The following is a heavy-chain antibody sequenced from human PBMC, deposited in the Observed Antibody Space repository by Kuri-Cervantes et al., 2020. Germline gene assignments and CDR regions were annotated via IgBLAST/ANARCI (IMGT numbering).Heavy chain of an antibody. Sequence: GGSLRLSCAASGFTFSSYGMHWVRQAPGKGLEWVAVITYDGSNKYYADSVKGRFTISRDNSKNPLYLQRNSLRAEDTAVYYCARVSVAGTIYYYYGMDVWGQGTTVTVSS. J-gene: IGHJ6*02. D-gene: IGHD6-19*01. CDR1: GFTFSSYG. V-gene: IGHV3-30*03. CDR2: ITYDGSNK. CDR3: ARVSVAGTIYYYYGMDV.